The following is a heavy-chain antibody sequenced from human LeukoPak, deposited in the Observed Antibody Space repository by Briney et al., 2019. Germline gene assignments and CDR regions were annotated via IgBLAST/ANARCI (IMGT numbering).Heavy chain of an antibody. D-gene: IGHD2-2*01. CDR2: IYHSGST. V-gene: IGHV4-38-2*01. Sequence: SETLSLTCAVSGYSISSGHYWGWIRQPPGNGLEWIGSIYHSGSTYYNPSLKSRVTISRDTSKNQFYLKLSSVSAEDTAVYYCARLVGTSWILSDYWGQGTLVTVSS. J-gene: IGHJ4*02. CDR3: ARLVGTSWILSDY. CDR1: GYSISSGHY.